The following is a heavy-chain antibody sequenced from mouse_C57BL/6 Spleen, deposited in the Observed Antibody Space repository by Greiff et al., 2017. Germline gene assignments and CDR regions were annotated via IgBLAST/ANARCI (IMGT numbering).Heavy chain of an antibody. CDR2: IDPSDSET. J-gene: IGHJ2*01. CDR3: RRYDGHDFDY. V-gene: IGHV1-52*01. Sequence: QVQLQQPGAELVRPGSSVKLSCKASGYTFPSYWMHWVKQRPIQGLEWIGNIDPSDSETHYNQKFKDKATLTVDKSSSTAYMQLSSLTSEDAADYCGRRYDGHDFDYWGQGTTLTVSS. D-gene: IGHD2-12*01. CDR1: GYTFPSYW.